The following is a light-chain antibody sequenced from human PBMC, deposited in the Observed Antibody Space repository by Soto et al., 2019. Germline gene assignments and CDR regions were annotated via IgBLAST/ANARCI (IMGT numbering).Light chain of an antibody. CDR1: PDISNY. CDR2: DAS. Sequence: DIQMTQSPSSLSASVGDRVTITCQASPDISNYLNWYQQKPGKAPKLLIYDASNLETGVPSRFSGSGSGTDFTFTISSLQPEDSATYYCQQYDNLPWTFGQGTKVEIK. V-gene: IGKV1-33*01. J-gene: IGKJ1*01. CDR3: QQYDNLPWT.